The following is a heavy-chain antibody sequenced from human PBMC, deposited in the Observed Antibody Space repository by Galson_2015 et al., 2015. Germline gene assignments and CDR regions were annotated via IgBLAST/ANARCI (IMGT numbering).Heavy chain of an antibody. V-gene: IGHV3-21*01. J-gene: IGHJ4*02. CDR3: ARDRGEGAIGITIFEVVIANDY. D-gene: IGHD3-3*01. CDR1: GFTFSSYS. CDR2: ISSSSSYI. Sequence: SLRLSCAASGFTFSSYSMNWVRQAPGKGLEWVSSISSSSSYIYYADSVKGRFTISRDNAKNSLYLQMNSLRAEDTAVYYCARDRGEGAIGITIFEVVIANDYWGQGTLVTVSS.